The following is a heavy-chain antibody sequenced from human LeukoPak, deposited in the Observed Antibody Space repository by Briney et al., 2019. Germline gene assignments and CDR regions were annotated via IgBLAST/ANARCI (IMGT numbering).Heavy chain of an antibody. CDR1: GFTFSSYA. D-gene: IGHD3-3*01. CDR3: ADGHFLEFL. Sequence: PGGSLRLSCAASGFTFSSYAMHWVRQAPGKGLEYVSAISSNGGSTYYANSVKGRFTISRDNSKNTLYLQMGSLRAEDMAVYYCADGHFLEFLGGQGTLVTVSS. J-gene: IGHJ4*02. CDR2: ISSNGGST. V-gene: IGHV3-64*01.